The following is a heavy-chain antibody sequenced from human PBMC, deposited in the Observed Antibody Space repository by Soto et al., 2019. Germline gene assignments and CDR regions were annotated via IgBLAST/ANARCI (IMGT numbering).Heavy chain of an antibody. CDR1: GDTFTDYY. J-gene: IGHJ4*02. V-gene: IGHV1-46*01. CDR3: ARGGHVVVVTAALDY. Sequence: QVQLMQSGAEVKKPGASVKVSCKASGDTFTDYYIHWVRQAPGQGLEWMGTVNPSGGHTTYAQHFLGRGAXTXXXSXSTLYMELTSLRSEDTAVYYCARGGHVVVVTAALDYWGQGTLVTVSS. CDR2: VNPSGGHT. D-gene: IGHD2-21*02.